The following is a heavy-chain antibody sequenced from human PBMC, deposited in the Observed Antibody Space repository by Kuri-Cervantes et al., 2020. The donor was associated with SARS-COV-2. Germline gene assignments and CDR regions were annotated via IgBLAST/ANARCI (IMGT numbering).Heavy chain of an antibody. CDR2: INPNSGGT. Sequence: ASVKVSCKASGYTFTGYYMHWVRQAPGQGLEWMGWINPNSGGTNYAQKFQGWVNLTRDTSISTVYMELSRLRSDDTAVYYCARSTPFRRLAVISQGGAFDIWGQGTMVTVSS. V-gene: IGHV1-2*04. CDR1: GYTFTGYY. D-gene: IGHD3-22*01. CDR3: ARSTPFRRLAVISQGGAFDI. J-gene: IGHJ3*02.